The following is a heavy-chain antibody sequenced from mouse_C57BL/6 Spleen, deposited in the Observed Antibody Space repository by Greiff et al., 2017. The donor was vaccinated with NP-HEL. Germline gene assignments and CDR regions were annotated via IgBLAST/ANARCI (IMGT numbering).Heavy chain of an antibody. J-gene: IGHJ3*01. V-gene: IGHV1-64*01. CDR3: ARSRGYGDDVAY. CDR2: IHPNSGST. Sequence: VQLQQSGAELVKPGASVKLSCKASGYTFTSYWMHWVKQRPGQGLEWIGMIHPNSGSTNYNEKFKSKATLTVDKSSSTAYMQLSSLTSEDSAVYYCARSRGYGDDVAYWGQGTLVTVSA. CDR1: GYTFTSYW. D-gene: IGHD2-2*01.